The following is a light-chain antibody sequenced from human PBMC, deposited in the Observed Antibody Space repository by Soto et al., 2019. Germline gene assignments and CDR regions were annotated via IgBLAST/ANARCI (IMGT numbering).Light chain of an antibody. CDR1: SSDIGGYNS. Sequence: QSVLTQSSSASGSPGQSVTISCTGTSSDIGGYNSVSWYQQHPGKAPKVMIYDVTQRPSGVPDRFSGSKSGNTASRKVSALQAENEADYYCSSYTDTKSSVFGTGTKVTVL. CDR3: SSYTDTKSSV. CDR2: DVT. V-gene: IGLV2-8*01. J-gene: IGLJ1*01.